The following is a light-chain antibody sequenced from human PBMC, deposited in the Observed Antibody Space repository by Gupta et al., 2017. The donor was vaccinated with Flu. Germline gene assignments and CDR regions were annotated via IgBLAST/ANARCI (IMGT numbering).Light chain of an antibody. V-gene: IGKV4-1*01. J-gene: IGKJ1*01. Sequence: DIVLTKSPASMAVSLGEWATIKCKSSQSVLYSSNNKNYLAWYQQKPGQPPKLLIYWASTQEAGVPDRFSGSGSGTEFTLTISSLQAEDVAVYYCQQYDSSPPTFGQGTKVESK. CDR2: WAS. CDR1: QSVLYSSNNKNY. CDR3: QQYDSSPPT.